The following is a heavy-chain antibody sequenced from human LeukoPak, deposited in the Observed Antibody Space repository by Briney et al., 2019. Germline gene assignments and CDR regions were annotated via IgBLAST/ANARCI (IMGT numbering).Heavy chain of an antibody. CDR3: AKDRLGALLYFDS. Sequence: GGSLRLSCAASGFTFSDYYMSWIRQAPGKGLEWVSAISGSGGTTHYADSVKGRFTISRDNSMNTLYLQMNSLRAEDTAVYSCAKDRLGALLYFDSWGQGTLVTVSS. CDR1: GFTFSDYY. V-gene: IGHV3-23*01. CDR2: ISGSGGTT. J-gene: IGHJ4*02. D-gene: IGHD1-26*01.